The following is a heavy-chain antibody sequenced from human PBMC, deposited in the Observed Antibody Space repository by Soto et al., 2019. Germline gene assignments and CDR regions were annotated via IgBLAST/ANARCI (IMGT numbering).Heavy chain of an antibody. V-gene: IGHV4-59*13. CDR2: MYHSGST. Sequence: LSETPSLTRPFPGGSLSGFFWSWIRQPPGKGREWIGYMYHSGSTNYNPSLKSRVTISVDTSKNQFSLKLSSVTAADTAVYYCARVEPLVRGLRWFDPWGQGTLVTVSS. CDR1: GGSLSGFF. J-gene: IGHJ5*02. CDR3: ARVEPLVRGLRWFDP. D-gene: IGHD3-10*01.